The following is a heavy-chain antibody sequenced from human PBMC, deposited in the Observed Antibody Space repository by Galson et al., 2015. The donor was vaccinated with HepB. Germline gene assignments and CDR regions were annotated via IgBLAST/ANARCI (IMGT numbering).Heavy chain of an antibody. J-gene: IGHJ3*02. CDR2: INAGNGNT. CDR1: GYTFTSYA. V-gene: IGHV1-3*01. Sequence: SVKVSCKASGYTFTSYAMHWVRQAPGQRLEWMGWINAGNGNTKYSQKFQGRVTITRDTSASTAYMELSSLRSEDTAVYYCARDKDIVVVVAAASYAFDIWGQGTMVTVSS. CDR3: ARDKDIVVVVAAASYAFDI. D-gene: IGHD2-15*01.